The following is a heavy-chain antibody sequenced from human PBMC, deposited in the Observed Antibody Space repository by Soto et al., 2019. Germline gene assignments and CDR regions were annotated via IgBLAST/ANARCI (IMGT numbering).Heavy chain of an antibody. CDR2: IIPILGIA. V-gene: IGHV1-69*02. J-gene: IGHJ4*02. D-gene: IGHD2-2*03. Sequence: QVQLVQSGAEVKKPGSSVKVSCKASGGTFSSYTISWVRQAPGQGLEWMGRIIPILGIANYAQKFQGRVTITADKSTITAYMELSSLRSEDTAVYYCASDGYCSSTSCYARGGGIDYWGQGTLVTVSS. CDR1: GGTFSSYT. CDR3: ASDGYCSSTSCYARGGGIDY.